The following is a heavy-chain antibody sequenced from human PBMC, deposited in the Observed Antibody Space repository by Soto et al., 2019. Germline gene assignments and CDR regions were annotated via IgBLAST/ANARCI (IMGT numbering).Heavy chain of an antibody. D-gene: IGHD3-3*01. CDR1: GDSISNGDFY. J-gene: IGHJ5*02. Sequence: ASENLSLTCTVSGDSISNGDFYWSWIRQPPGRGLEWIGYIQNSGSTSYNPSLESRVTISLETSKNLFSLKLNSATAADTAVYFCARQYFEFWSGYHLWGQGTMVTVSS. CDR2: IQNSGST. V-gene: IGHV4-30-4*01. CDR3: ARQYFEFWSGYHL.